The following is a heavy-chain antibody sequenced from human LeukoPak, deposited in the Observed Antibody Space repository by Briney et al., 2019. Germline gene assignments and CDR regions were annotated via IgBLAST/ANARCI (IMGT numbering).Heavy chain of an antibody. CDR1: GYTFSSYW. Sequence: PGESLKISCKGSGYTFSSYWTGWVRQMPGKGLEWMGIIYPGDSDTRCSPSLQGQVTISVDTSIGTAYLQWSSLKASDTAIYYCARQNDFRLDYWGQGTLVTVSS. J-gene: IGHJ4*02. CDR3: ARQNDFRLDY. CDR2: IYPGDSDT. D-gene: IGHD3-3*01. V-gene: IGHV5-51*01.